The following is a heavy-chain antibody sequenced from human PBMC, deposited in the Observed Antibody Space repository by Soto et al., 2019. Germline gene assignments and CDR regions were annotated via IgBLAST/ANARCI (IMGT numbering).Heavy chain of an antibody. Sequence: XGSLRLSCVASGFEFRSYEMNGVRQAPGKGLEWVSNIRANDESIYYADSVKGRVSVSRDDAKNSLFLEMNSLRVDDTAVYYCARETLRDAIDIWGQGTMVTVSS. J-gene: IGHJ3*02. CDR2: IRANDESI. CDR3: ARETLRDAIDI. CDR1: GFEFRSYE. V-gene: IGHV3-48*03.